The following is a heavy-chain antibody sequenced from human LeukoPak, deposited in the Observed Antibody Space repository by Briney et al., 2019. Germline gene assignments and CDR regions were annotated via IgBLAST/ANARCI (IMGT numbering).Heavy chain of an antibody. J-gene: IGHJ4*02. Sequence: GESLRLSCATSGFTFSFFGMHGVRQAPGMGLEGVAFIQYDGSYKFYADSVEGRFSISRDNSQRTLFLQMNSLRPDDTALYYCAKPSDQLLYSKFDFWGQGTLVTVSS. CDR1: GFTFSFFG. V-gene: IGHV3-30*02. CDR3: AKPSDQLLYSKFDF. CDR2: IQYDGSYK. D-gene: IGHD2-2*02.